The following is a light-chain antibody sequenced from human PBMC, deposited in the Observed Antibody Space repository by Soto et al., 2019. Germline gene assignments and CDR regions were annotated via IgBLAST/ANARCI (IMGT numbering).Light chain of an antibody. Sequence: QSVLTQPPSVSAAPGQRVTISCSGSSSNIGNNYVSWYRQLPGTAPKLLIYDNNRRPSGFSDRFSGSKSGTSATLDITGLQTGDEADYYCGTWDSSLNGVVFGGGTKLTVL. V-gene: IGLV1-51*01. CDR1: SSNIGNNY. CDR2: DNN. J-gene: IGLJ2*01. CDR3: GTWDSSLNGVV.